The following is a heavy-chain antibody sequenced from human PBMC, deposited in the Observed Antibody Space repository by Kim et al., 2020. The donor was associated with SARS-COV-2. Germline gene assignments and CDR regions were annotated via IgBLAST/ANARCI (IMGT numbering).Heavy chain of an antibody. CDR2: IYYSGST. Sequence: SETLSLTCTVSGGSISSSSYYWGWIRQPPGKGLEWIGSIYYSGSTYYNPSLKSRVTISVDTSKNQFSLKLSSVTAADTAVYYCARDMQPQWLGYFDYWGQGTLVTVSS. D-gene: IGHD6-19*01. CDR1: GGSISSSSYY. V-gene: IGHV4-39*07. J-gene: IGHJ4*02. CDR3: ARDMQPQWLGYFDY.